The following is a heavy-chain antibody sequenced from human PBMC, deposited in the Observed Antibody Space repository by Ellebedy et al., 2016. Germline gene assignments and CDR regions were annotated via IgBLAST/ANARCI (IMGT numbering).Heavy chain of an antibody. J-gene: IGHJ4*02. CDR3: ARASTYDILTGVLDY. Sequence: GESLKISCTASGFTFSTYGMSWVRQAPGKGLEWVSGTSGRGGSTYYADSVKGRFTISRDNSKNTLYLQMNSLRAEDTAVYYCARASTYDILTGVLDYWGQGTLVTVSS. V-gene: IGHV3-23*01. D-gene: IGHD3-9*01. CDR1: GFTFSTYG. CDR2: TSGRGGST.